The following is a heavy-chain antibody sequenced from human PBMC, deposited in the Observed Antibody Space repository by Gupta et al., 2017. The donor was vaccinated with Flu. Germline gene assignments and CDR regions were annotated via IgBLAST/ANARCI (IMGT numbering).Heavy chain of an antibody. CDR3: ARDKTGVTPSYYFDY. CDR2: INHSGGST. D-gene: IGHD4-4*01. CDR1: GYTFTSYY. V-gene: IGHV1-46*01. J-gene: IGHJ4*02. Sequence: QVQLVQSGAEVKKPGASVKVSCKASGYTFTSYYMHWVRQAPGQGLEWMGIINHSGGSTSYAQKFQGRVTMTRDTSTSTVYMELSSLSSEDTAVYYCARDKTGVTPSYYFDYWCQGTLVTVSS.